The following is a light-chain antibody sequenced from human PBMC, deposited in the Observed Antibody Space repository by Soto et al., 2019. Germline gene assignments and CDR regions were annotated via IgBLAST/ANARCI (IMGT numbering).Light chain of an antibody. Sequence: DIQMTQSPSSVSASVGDRVTITCRTSQVINNWLAWYQEKPGKAPKLPIFATSNLHGGVPSRFSGSGSGTDFTLTISRLQPEDFATYYCQQANTFPPNFGPGTRVDIK. J-gene: IGKJ3*01. CDR2: ATS. V-gene: IGKV1-12*01. CDR3: QQANTFPPN. CDR1: QVINNW.